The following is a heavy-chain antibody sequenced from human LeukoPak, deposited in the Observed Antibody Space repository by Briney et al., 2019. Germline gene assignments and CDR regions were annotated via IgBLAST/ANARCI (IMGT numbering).Heavy chain of an antibody. Sequence: SETLSLTCTVSGGSINNYYWSWIRQPPGKGLQWVGYVFFGGSTSYNPFLQSRVTISVDTSKNQFSLRLTSLTAADTAVYYCARGDYSGYVLDYWGRGALVTVSS. CDR1: GGSINNYY. V-gene: IGHV4-59*01. CDR3: ARGDYSGYVLDY. D-gene: IGHD4-11*01. CDR2: VFFGGST. J-gene: IGHJ4*02.